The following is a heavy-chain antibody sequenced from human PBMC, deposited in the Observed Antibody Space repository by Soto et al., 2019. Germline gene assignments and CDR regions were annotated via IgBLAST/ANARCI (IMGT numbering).Heavy chain of an antibody. Sequence: AGGSLRLSCAASGFTFRNAWMSWVRQAPGKGLEWVGRIKSKADGGTADYAAPVKGRFTISRDDSKDTLYLEVNTLKTEDTAVYYCSTDGYEYFQHWGQGTLVTVSS. V-gene: IGHV3-15*01. J-gene: IGHJ1*01. CDR1: GFTFRNAW. CDR3: STDGYEYFQH. D-gene: IGHD5-12*01. CDR2: IKSKADGGTA.